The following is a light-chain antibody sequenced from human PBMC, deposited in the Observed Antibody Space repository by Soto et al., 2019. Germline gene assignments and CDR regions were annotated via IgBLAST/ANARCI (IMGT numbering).Light chain of an antibody. V-gene: IGKV3-11*01. Sequence: EIVLTQSPATLSLSPGERATLSCRASQSVSTYLAWYQQKPGQAPRLLIYDASSRATGIPTRFSGSGSGTDFSLTISSLEPEDFAVYYCQLRSNWPSLTFGQGTPLEI. CDR3: QLRSNWPSLT. J-gene: IGKJ5*01. CDR1: QSVSTY. CDR2: DAS.